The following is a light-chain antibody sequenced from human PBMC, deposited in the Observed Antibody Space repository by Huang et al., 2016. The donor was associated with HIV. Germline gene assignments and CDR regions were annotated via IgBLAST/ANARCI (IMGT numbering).Light chain of an antibody. Sequence: AIQITQSPSSLSASPGDRVTITCRASQGISSYLAWYQQKPGKAPKLLIYGASALQSGGPSRFSGSGSGTDFTLTINSLQSEDFATYYCQQYYSYPPYSFGQGTKLEIK. CDR3: QQYYSYPPYS. V-gene: IGKV1-8*01. CDR2: GAS. J-gene: IGKJ2*03. CDR1: QGISSY.